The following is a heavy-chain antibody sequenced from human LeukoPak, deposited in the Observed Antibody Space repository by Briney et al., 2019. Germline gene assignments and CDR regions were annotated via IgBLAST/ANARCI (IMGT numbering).Heavy chain of an antibody. CDR3: ARRSRLYKHETTGYHDS. D-gene: IGHD3-9*01. V-gene: IGHV4-39*01. CDR2: VFYSGTT. Sequence: RTSETLSLTCNVSGDYITTTNYYWAWIRQPPGKGLEWIASVFYSGTTYYHPSLKSRVIISMDTSRKQISLRLSSVTATATAIYYCARRSRLYKHETTGYHDSWGQGTLVTVSS. J-gene: IGHJ4*02. CDR1: GDYITTTNYY.